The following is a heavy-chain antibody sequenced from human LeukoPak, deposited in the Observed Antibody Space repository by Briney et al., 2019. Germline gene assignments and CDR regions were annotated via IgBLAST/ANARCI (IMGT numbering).Heavy chain of an antibody. D-gene: IGHD2-21*01. CDR2: IYSGGST. J-gene: IGHJ3*02. CDR3: ARSAYCGGDCSTGPFDI. V-gene: IGHV3-66*01. Sequence: GGSLRLSCAASGFTVSSNYMSWVRQAPGKGLEWVSVIYSGGSTYYADSVKGRFTISRDNSKNTLYLQMNSLRAEDTAVYYCARSAYCGGDCSTGPFDIWGQGTMVTVSS. CDR1: GFTVSSNY.